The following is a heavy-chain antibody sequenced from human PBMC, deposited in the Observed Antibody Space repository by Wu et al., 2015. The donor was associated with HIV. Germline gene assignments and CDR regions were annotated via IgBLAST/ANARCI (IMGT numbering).Heavy chain of an antibody. J-gene: IGHJ5*02. Sequence: QVQLVQSGAEVKKPGSSVKVSCKASGVIFSSFAINWVRQAPGQGLEWMGGIIPIFRTANYAQKFQGRVTITTDESTSTAYMELSDLRSEDTAMYYCARGLAAPGNFRENWFDPGARVPWSPSP. CDR1: GVIFSSFA. V-gene: IGHV1-69*05. D-gene: IGHD6-13*01. CDR3: ARGLAAPGNFRENWFDP. CDR2: IIPIFRTA.